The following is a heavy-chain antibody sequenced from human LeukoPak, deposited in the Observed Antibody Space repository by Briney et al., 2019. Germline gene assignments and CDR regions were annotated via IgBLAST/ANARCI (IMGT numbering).Heavy chain of an antibody. CDR2: MQSSGNS. V-gene: IGHV4-59*01. D-gene: IGHD5-18*01. J-gene: IGHJ4*02. CDR1: AGSISTYN. Sequence: PSETLSLTCTVSAGSISTYNWNWIRQSPEKGLEWIGYMQSSGNSNYNPSFKSGVTISVDMSRNQIVLYLSSVTAADTAVYFCARDKQHSYGRYFDHWGQGILVTVSS. CDR3: ARDKQHSYGRYFDH.